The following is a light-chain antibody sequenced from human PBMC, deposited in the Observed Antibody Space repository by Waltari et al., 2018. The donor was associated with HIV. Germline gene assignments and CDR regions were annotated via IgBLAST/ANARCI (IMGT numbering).Light chain of an antibody. J-gene: IGKJ2*01. V-gene: IGKV3-15*01. CDR2: GAS. Sequence: EIVMTQSPATLSVSPGERATLSCRASQSFSSDLAWYQHKPGHAPRLLIYGASTRATGIPARFSGSGSGTEFTLTISSLQSEDFAVYYCQQYNKWPLSFGQGTKLEIK. CDR3: QQYNKWPLS. CDR1: QSFSSD.